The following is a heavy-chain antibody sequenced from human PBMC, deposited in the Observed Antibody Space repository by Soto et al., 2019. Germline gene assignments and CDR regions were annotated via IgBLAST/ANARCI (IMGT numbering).Heavy chain of an antibody. V-gene: IGHV1-69*06. CDR3: ARDYYDSSGYYTTHDAFDI. CDR2: IIPIFGTA. J-gene: IGHJ3*02. CDR1: GGTFSSYA. D-gene: IGHD3-22*01. Sequence: QVQLVQSGAEVKKPGSSVKVSCKASGGTFSSYAISWVRQAPGQGLEWMGGIIPIFGTANYAQKFQGRVTITADKSTSTAYMEMSSMRSEDTAVYYCARDYYDSSGYYTTHDAFDIWGQGTMVTVSS.